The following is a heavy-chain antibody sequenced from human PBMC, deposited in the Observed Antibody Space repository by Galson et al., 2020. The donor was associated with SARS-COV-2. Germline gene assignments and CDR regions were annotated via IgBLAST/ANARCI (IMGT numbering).Heavy chain of an antibody. Sequence: SETLSLTCTVSGGSISSSSYYWGWIRQPPGKGLEWIGSIYYSGSTYYNPSLKSRVTISVDTSKNQFCLKLSSVTAADTAVYYCARFDYGDFTAFDYWGQGTLVTVSS. CDR2: IYYSGST. CDR1: GGSISSSSYY. V-gene: IGHV4-39*07. CDR3: ARFDYGDFTAFDY. D-gene: IGHD4-17*01. J-gene: IGHJ4*02.